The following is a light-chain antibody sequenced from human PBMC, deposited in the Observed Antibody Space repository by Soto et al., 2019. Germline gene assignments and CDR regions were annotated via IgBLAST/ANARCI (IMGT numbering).Light chain of an antibody. J-gene: IGKJ4*01. CDR1: QSVSSN. CDR2: GAS. Sequence: IVMTQSPATLSVSPGERATLSCRASQSVSSNLVWYQQKPGQAPRLLIYGASTRATGIPARFSGRGSGTEFTLTISSLQSEDFAVYYCQQYLNWLTFGGGTKVDIK. V-gene: IGKV3-15*01. CDR3: QQYLNWLT.